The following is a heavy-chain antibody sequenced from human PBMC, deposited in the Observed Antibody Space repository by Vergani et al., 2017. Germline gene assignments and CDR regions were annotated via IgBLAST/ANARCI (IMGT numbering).Heavy chain of an antibody. V-gene: IGHV4-34*01. J-gene: IGHJ6*02. CDR2: INHSGST. Sequence: QVQLQQWGAGLLKPSETLSLTCAVYGGSFSGYYWSWIRQPPGKGLEWIGEINHSGSTNYNPSLKSRVTISVDKSKNQFSLKLSSVTAADTAVYYCARVIVVVVAAPEYGMDVWGQGTTVTVSS. CDR3: ARVIVVVVAAPEYGMDV. D-gene: IGHD2-15*01. CDR1: GGSFSGYY.